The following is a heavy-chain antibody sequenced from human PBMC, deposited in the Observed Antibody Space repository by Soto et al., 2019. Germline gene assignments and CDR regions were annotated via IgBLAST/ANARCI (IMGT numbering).Heavy chain of an antibody. D-gene: IGHD3-16*01. J-gene: IGHJ6*02. V-gene: IGHV1-18*01. Sequence: QVQLVQSGAEVKNPGGSVKVACKASGYTFTRYGIGWARQAPGQGLEWMGWSNTYNGNTNYAQNVQGRVTLTTDTSTSTAYMELMSLRSNDTAIYYCAMVDVYVTPSPQDVWGQGTTVIVSS. CDR3: AMVDVYVTPSPQDV. CDR2: SNTYNGNT. CDR1: GYTFTRYG.